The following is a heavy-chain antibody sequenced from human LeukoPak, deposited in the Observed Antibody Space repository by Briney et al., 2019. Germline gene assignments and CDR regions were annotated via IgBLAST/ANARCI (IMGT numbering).Heavy chain of an antibody. CDR1: GLTFGDYA. CDR2: IRSKAYGGTT. J-gene: IGHJ6*03. Sequence: GGFLRLSCTASGLTFGDYAMSWFRQAPGKGLEWVGFIRSKAYGGTTEYAASVKGRFTISRDDSKSIAYLQMNSLKTEYTAVYYCTTVRLWRDGFSYYYYYMDVSGDGTTVTAS. CDR3: TTVRLWRDGFSYYYYYMDV. D-gene: IGHD5-24*01. V-gene: IGHV3-49*03.